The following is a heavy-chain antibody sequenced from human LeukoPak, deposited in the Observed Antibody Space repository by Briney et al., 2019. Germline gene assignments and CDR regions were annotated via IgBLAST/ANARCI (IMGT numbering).Heavy chain of an antibody. J-gene: IGHJ4*02. CDR2: ISGSGGST. CDR3: AKVDPDYVWGSYRHSYFDY. D-gene: IGHD3-16*02. CDR1: GFTFSSYA. V-gene: IGHV3-23*01. Sequence: GGSLRPSCAASGFTFSSYAMSWVRQAPGKGLEWVSAISGSGGSTYYADSVKGRFTISRDNSKNTLYMQMNSLRAEDTAVYYCAKVDPDYVWGSYRHSYFDYWGQGTLVTVSS.